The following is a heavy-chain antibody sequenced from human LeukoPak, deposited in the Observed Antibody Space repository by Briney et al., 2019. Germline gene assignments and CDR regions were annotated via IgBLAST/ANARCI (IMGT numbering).Heavy chain of an antibody. J-gene: IGHJ5*02. CDR1: GGSFSGYY. V-gene: IGHV4-34*01. CDR3: ARPSAGSSWYRGGFDP. Sequence: SETLSLTCAVYGGSFSGYYWSWIRQPPGKGLGWSGEINHSGSTNYNPSLKSRVTISVDTSKNQFSLKLSSVTAADTAVYYCARPSAGSSWYRGGFDPWGQGTLVTVSS. D-gene: IGHD6-13*01. CDR2: INHSGST.